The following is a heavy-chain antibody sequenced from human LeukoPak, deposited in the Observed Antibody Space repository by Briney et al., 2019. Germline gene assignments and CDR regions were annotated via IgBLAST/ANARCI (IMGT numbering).Heavy chain of an antibody. J-gene: IGHJ2*01. CDR3: AKEQYYYDSSGYYSYWYFYI. CDR1: GFTFSSYA. D-gene: IGHD3-22*01. V-gene: IGHV3-23*01. Sequence: PGGSLRLSCAASGFTFSSYAMGWGRQAPGKGLEWVSAISGSGGSTYYADSVKGRFTISRDNSKNTLYLQMNSLRAEDTAVYYCAKEQYYYDSSGYYSYWYFYILGRGTLVTVSS. CDR2: ISGSGGST.